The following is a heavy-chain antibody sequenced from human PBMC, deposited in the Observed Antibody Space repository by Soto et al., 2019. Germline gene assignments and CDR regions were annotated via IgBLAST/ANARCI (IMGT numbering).Heavy chain of an antibody. CDR3: AGQRIAAAQYYFDY. V-gene: IGHV4-61*01. Sequence: SETLSLTCTVSGGSVSSGSYYCTWIRQSPGKGLEWMGYILSSGSTDYNPSLKSRVTISVDTSKNEFSLKLRSVTAADTAVFYCAGQRIAAAQYYFDYWGQGMLVTVSS. J-gene: IGHJ4*02. D-gene: IGHD6-13*01. CDR1: GGSVSSGSYY. CDR2: ILSSGST.